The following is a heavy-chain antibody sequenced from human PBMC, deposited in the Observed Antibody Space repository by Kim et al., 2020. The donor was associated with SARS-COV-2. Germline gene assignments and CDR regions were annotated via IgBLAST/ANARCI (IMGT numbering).Heavy chain of an antibody. D-gene: IGHD6-6*01. Sequence: GGSLRLSCAASGFIFDDHYMTWIRQTPGKGLEWISYISGSGNVKYYADSVKGRFTISRDNAKNSIYLQMNSLRADDTAVYYCARDSGGRLVGSPFNWFDLWGQGTLVTVSS. J-gene: IGHJ5*02. V-gene: IGHV3-11*01. CDR1: GFIFDDHY. CDR2: ISGSGNVK. CDR3: ARDSGGRLVGSPFNWFDL.